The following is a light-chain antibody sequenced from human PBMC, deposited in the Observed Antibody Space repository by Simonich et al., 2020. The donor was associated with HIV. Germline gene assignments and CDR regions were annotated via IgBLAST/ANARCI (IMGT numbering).Light chain of an antibody. J-gene: IGLJ3*02. CDR1: SSIVVSYDL. Sequence: QSALTQPASVSGSPGQSITISCTGTSSIVVSYDLVSWYQQHPGKAPKLVIYEGTKRPSGVSNRFSGSKSGNTASLTISGLQAEDEADYYCCSYAGSRTWVFGGGTKLTVL. CDR2: EGT. CDR3: CSYAGSRTWV. V-gene: IGLV2-23*01.